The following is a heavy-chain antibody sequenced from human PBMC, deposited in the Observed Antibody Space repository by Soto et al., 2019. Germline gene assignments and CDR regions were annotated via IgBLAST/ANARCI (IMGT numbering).Heavy chain of an antibody. V-gene: IGHV4-34*01. CDR2: INHSGST. J-gene: IGHJ5*02. D-gene: IGHD6-25*01. Sequence: SETLSLTCAVYGGSFSGYYWSWIRQPPGKGLEWIGEINHSGSTNYNPSLKSRVTISVDTSKNQFSLKLSSVTAADTAVYYCARKYGNSGKGFDPWGQGTLVTVSS. CDR3: ARKYGNSGKGFDP. CDR1: GGSFSGYY.